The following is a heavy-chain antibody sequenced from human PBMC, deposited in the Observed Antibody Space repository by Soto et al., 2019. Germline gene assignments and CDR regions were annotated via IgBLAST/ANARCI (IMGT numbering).Heavy chain of an antibody. J-gene: IGHJ6*02. CDR2: IYYSGNT. Sequence: PSETLSLTCTVSGGSISSSNYYRGWIRQPPGKGLEWIGTIYYSGNTYYSPSLKSRVTISVDTSKNQFSLKLSSVTAADTAVYYCARYSGSYYYDGMDVWGQGTTVTVSS. CDR1: GGSISSSNYY. D-gene: IGHD1-26*01. CDR3: ARYSGSYYYDGMDV. V-gene: IGHV4-39*01.